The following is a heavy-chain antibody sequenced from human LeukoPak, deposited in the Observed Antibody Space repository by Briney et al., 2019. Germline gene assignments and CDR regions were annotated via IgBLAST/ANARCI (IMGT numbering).Heavy chain of an antibody. D-gene: IGHD6-19*01. CDR3: ARHVRSGWPGEYFDY. CDR1: GGSISSSSYY. J-gene: IGHJ4*02. V-gene: IGHV4-39*01. CDR2: IYYSGST. Sequence: PSETLSLTCTVSGGSISSSSYYWGWIRQPPGKGLEWIGSIYYSGSTYYNPSLQSRVTISVDTSKNQFSLKLTSVTAADTALYYCARHVRSGWPGEYFDYWGQGTLVTVSS.